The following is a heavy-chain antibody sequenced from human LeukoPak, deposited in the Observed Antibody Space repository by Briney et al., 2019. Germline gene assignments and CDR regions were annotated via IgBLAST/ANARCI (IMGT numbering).Heavy chain of an antibody. CDR2: IFTSGST. CDR1: GGSISSDY. D-gene: IGHD4/OR15-4a*01. V-gene: IGHV4-4*07. Sequence: SETLSLTCAVSGGSISSDYWSWIRQPAGKGLEWIGRIFTSGSTSYNPSLKSRVTMSLDTSKNQFSLKLSSVTAADTAVYFCSRGGANDLWGQGTLVTVSS. J-gene: IGHJ5*02. CDR3: SRGGANDL.